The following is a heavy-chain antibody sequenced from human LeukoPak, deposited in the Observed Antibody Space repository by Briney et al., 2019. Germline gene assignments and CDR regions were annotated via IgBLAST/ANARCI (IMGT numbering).Heavy chain of an antibody. CDR3: ARDPYSSGWYDAFDI. J-gene: IGHJ3*02. CDR2: ISYDGRDK. V-gene: IGHV3-30*04. CDR1: GFTFSSYA. D-gene: IGHD6-19*01. Sequence: GGSLRLSCAASGFTFSSYAMHWVRQAPGKGLEWVAVISYDGRDKYYADSVKGRFTISRDNSKNTLDVQMNSLRAEDTAVYYCARDPYSSGWYDAFDIWGQGTMVTVSS.